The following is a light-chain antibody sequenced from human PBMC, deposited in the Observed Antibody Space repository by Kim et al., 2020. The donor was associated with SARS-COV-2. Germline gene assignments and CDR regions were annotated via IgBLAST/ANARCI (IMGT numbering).Light chain of an antibody. CDR3: QQRSNWPYT. V-gene: IGKV3-11*01. Sequence: SVAPGERAARSGGASRSVSSYLAWYQRKPGQAPGLLIYDASNRATGIAARFSGSGSGTDFTLTISSLEPEDLAVYYCQQRSNWPYTFGQGTKLEI. CDR1: RSVSSY. CDR2: DAS. J-gene: IGKJ2*01.